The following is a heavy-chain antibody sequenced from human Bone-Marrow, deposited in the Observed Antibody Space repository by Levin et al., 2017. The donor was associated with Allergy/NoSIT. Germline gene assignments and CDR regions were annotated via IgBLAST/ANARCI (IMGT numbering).Heavy chain of an antibody. Sequence: PGGSLRLSCAASGFSFSDYPMGWVRQAPGKGLEWVSTISNTGGSTYYANSVRGHFTISRDSSKNRLYLQLNSLRTEDTAVYYCAKYRAADTLLEHWGQGTLVTVSS. CDR2: ISNTGGST. CDR3: AKYRAADTLLEH. CDR1: GFSFSDYP. D-gene: IGHD2-2*01. J-gene: IGHJ4*02. V-gene: IGHV3-23*01.